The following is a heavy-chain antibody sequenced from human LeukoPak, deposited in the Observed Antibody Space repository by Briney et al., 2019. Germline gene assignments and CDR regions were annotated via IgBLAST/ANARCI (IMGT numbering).Heavy chain of an antibody. CDR1: GFTVSSNY. CDR3: ARDPVGAIGYGMDA. V-gene: IGHV3-66*01. CDR2: IYSGGST. Sequence: PGGSLRLSCAASGFTVSSNYMNWVRQAPGKGLEWVSVIYSGGSTIYADSVKGRFTISRDSSKNTLYLQMNSLRAEDTAVYYCARDPVGAIGYGMDAWGQGTTVTVSS. J-gene: IGHJ6*02. D-gene: IGHD1-26*01.